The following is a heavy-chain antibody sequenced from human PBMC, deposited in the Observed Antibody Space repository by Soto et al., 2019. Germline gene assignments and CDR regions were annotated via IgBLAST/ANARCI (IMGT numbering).Heavy chain of an antibody. CDR1: GDSITSAKW. V-gene: IGHV4-4*02. Sequence: SETLSLTCAVSGDSITSAKWWGWIRQPPGKGLQWIGEIYHSGSTKYNPSLKSRVIISVDKSKNQFSLKLSSVTAADTAVYYCARGETQQQRDYWGQGTLVTVSS. J-gene: IGHJ4*02. CDR2: IYHSGST. CDR3: ARGETQQQRDY. D-gene: IGHD6-13*01.